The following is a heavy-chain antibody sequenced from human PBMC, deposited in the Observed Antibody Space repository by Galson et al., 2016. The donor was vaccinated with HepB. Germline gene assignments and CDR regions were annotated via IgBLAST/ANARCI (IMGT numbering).Heavy chain of an antibody. CDR3: ARWSGVGPAAFFDY. J-gene: IGHJ4*02. CDR2: IYYSGST. V-gene: IGHV4-31*03. Sequence: TLSLTCTVSGGSVTASPYYHAWIRQPPGKGLEWIGYIYYSGSTYYNPSLNSRVTISLDTSKNQFSLKLSSVTVADTAVYYCARWSGVGPAAFFDYWGQGTLVTVSS. CDR1: GGSVTASPYY. D-gene: IGHD2-2*01.